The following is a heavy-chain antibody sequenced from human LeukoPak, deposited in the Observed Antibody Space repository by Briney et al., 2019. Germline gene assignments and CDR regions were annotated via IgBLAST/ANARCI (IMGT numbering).Heavy chain of an antibody. V-gene: IGHV3-23*01. CDR1: GFTFSGFA. CDR2: ISGSGGST. J-gene: IGHJ4*02. Sequence: GGSLRLSCAASGFTFSGFAISWVRQAPGKGPQWVADISGSGGSTYYADSVKGRFSVSRDNSKNMVYLELNSLRAEDTAVYYCARDHSVRVFGVAPYYFDYWGQGTLVTVSS. D-gene: IGHD3-3*01. CDR3: ARDHSVRVFGVAPYYFDY.